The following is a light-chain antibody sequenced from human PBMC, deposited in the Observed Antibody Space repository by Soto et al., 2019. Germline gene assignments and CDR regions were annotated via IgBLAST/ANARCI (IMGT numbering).Light chain of an antibody. Sequence: EVVLTQSPGTLSLSPGERATLSCRASQSVSSSSLAWDQRKRGQAPRLLIYGASSRATGIPDRFSGSGSGTDFTVSINRLVPEDFAVYYCQQFGSSSWTFGQGTKVEIK. V-gene: IGKV3-20*01. CDR1: QSVSSSS. CDR3: QQFGSSSWT. J-gene: IGKJ1*01. CDR2: GAS.